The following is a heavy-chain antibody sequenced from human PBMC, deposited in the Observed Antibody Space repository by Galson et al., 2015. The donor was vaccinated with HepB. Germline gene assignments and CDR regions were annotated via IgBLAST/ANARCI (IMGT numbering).Heavy chain of an antibody. CDR1: GFTFGSHA. V-gene: IGHV3-23*01. CDR3: AKDLGITVAGDFDY. Sequence: SLRLSCAASGFTFGSHAMSWVRQGPGKGLEWVSAISGPGGTTYFADSAKGRFSISRDNSKNTLFLQMNSLRVEDTAIYYCAKDLGITVAGDFDYWGQGTL. D-gene: IGHD6-19*01. CDR2: ISGPGGTT. J-gene: IGHJ4*02.